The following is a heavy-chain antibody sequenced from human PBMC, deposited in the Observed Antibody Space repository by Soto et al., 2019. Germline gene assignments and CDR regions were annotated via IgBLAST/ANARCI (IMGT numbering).Heavy chain of an antibody. CDR2: IYWDDDK. Sequence: QITLKESGPTLVKPTQTLTLTCTFSGFSLSSTRMAVGWIRQPPGKALEWLALIYWDDDKRYSPFLKSRLIITKDTSKNQVVLTMSNMDPVDTARYYCAHIVVAGLGYYLDYWGQGTLVTVSS. CDR3: AHIVVAGLGYYLDY. J-gene: IGHJ4*02. CDR1: GFSLSSTRMA. V-gene: IGHV2-5*02. D-gene: IGHD6-19*01.